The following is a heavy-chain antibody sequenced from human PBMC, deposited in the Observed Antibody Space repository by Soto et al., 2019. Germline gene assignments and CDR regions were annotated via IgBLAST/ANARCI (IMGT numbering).Heavy chain of an antibody. J-gene: IGHJ6*02. CDR2: ISGSGGST. Sequence: HPGGSLRLSCAASGFTFSSYAMSWVRQAPGKGLEWVSAISGSGGSTYYADSVKGRFTISRDNSKNTLYLQMNSLRAEDTAVYYCAKKWDYDFWSGYLDVWGQGTTVTVSS. D-gene: IGHD3-3*01. CDR3: AKKWDYDFWSGYLDV. V-gene: IGHV3-23*01. CDR1: GFTFSSYA.